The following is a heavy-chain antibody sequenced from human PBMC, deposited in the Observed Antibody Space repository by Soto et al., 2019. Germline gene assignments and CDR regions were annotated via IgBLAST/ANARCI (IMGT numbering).Heavy chain of an antibody. CDR3: ARDVYSSSWSQGYYGMDV. J-gene: IGHJ6*02. V-gene: IGHV1-69*08. Sequence: QVQLVQSGAEVKKPGSSVKVSCKASGGTFSSYTISWVRQAPGQGLEWMGRIIPILGIANYAQKFQGRVTITADXXTXTAXMELRSLRSEDTAVYYCARDVYSSSWSQGYYGMDVWGQGTTVTVSS. CDR1: GGTFSSYT. D-gene: IGHD6-13*01. CDR2: IIPILGIA.